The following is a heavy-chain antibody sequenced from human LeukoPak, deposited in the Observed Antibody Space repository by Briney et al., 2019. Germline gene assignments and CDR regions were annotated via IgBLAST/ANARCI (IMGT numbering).Heavy chain of an antibody. V-gene: IGHV4-30-2*01. CDR2: INHSGST. CDR3: ANGAPAYYDSSGYYLCYFDY. D-gene: IGHD3-22*01. J-gene: IGHJ4*02. CDR1: GGSISSGGYS. Sequence: SETLSLTCAVSGGSISSGGYSWSWIRQPPGKGLEWIGEINHSGSTNYNPSLKSRVTISVDTSKNQFSLKLSSVTAADTAVYYCANGAPAYYDSSGYYLCYFDYWGQGTLVTVSS.